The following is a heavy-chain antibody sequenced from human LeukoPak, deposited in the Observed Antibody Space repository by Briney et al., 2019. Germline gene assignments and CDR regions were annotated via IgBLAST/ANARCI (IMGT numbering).Heavy chain of an antibody. Sequence: KPSETLSLTCTVSGGSISSYYWSWIRQPPGKGLEWIGYIYYSGSTNYNPSLKSRVTISVDTSKNQFSLKLSSVTAADTAVYYCARGGRFLEKGRYYYYYYMDVWGKGTTVTVSS. CDR3: ARGGRFLEKGRYYYYYYMDV. D-gene: IGHD3-3*01. CDR1: GGSISSYY. V-gene: IGHV4-59*08. J-gene: IGHJ6*03. CDR2: IYYSGST.